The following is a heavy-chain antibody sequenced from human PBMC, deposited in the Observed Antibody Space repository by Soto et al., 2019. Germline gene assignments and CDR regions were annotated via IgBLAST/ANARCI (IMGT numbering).Heavy chain of an antibody. J-gene: IGHJ5*02. CDR1: GDSVKSSY. Sequence: QVQLQQSVALLVKPSETLSLTCSVSGDSVKSSYWAWIRQSPGRAPEWVGYVFDFGSTGYHPSLKGRFTTPWDTSKNQVSLSRRPVTVADTGIYYGGGLIGGYPPHNYSPPWGQGPLVTVSS. CDR3: GGLIGGYPPHNYSPP. D-gene: IGHD2-15*01. V-gene: IGHV4-59*02. CDR2: VFDFGST.